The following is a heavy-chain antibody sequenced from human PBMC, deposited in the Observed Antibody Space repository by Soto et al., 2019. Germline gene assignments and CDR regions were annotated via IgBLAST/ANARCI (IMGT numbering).Heavy chain of an antibody. CDR2: ISGSGGST. CDR1: GFTFSSYA. Sequence: GGSLRLSCAASGFTFSSYAMSWVRQAPGKGLEWVSAISGSGGSTYYADSVKGRFTISRDNSKNTLYLQMNSLRAEDTAVYYCAKDINCGGPRATFSHWGQGTLVPVAS. D-gene: IGHD4-17*01. V-gene: IGHV3-23*01. J-gene: IGHJ1*01. CDR3: AKDINCGGPRATFSH.